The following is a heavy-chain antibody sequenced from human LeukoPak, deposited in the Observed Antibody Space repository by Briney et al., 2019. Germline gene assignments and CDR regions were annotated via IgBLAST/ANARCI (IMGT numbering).Heavy chain of an antibody. CDR3: ARAYSSGWYGSTDY. Sequence: ASVKVSCKASGYTFIDYYMHWVRQAPGQGLEWMGWIEPKSGGTSYAQKFQDRVAMIRDTSISTAYMELTRLRSDDTAVYYCARAYSSGWYGSTDYWGQGTLVTVSS. CDR1: GYTFIDYY. J-gene: IGHJ4*02. CDR2: IEPKSGGT. V-gene: IGHV1-2*02. D-gene: IGHD6-19*01.